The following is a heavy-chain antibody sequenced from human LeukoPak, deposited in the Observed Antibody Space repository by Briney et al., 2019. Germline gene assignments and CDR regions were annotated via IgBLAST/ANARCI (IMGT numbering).Heavy chain of an antibody. J-gene: IGHJ4*02. V-gene: IGHV1-46*01. CDR2: INPSGGST. Sequence: ASVKVSCKASGYTFTSYYMHWVRQAPGQGLEWMGIINPSGGSTSYAQKFQGRVTMTRDTSTSTVYMELSSLRSEDTAVYYCARDLRLSTVVTPYFDYWGQGTLVTVSS. CDR3: ARDLRLSTVVTPYFDY. D-gene: IGHD4-23*01. CDR1: GYTFTSYY.